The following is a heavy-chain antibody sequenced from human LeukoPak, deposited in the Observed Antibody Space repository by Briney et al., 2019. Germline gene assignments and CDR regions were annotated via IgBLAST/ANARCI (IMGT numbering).Heavy chain of an antibody. Sequence: SETLSLTCAVYGGSFSGYYWSWIRQPPGKGLEWIGEINHSGSTNYNPSLKSRVTISVDTSKNQFSLKLSSVTAADTAVCYCARDFRRYSSFNWFDPWGQGTLVTVSS. CDR3: ARDFRRYSSFNWFDP. J-gene: IGHJ5*02. CDR1: GGSFSGYY. V-gene: IGHV4-34*01. D-gene: IGHD6-13*01. CDR2: INHSGST.